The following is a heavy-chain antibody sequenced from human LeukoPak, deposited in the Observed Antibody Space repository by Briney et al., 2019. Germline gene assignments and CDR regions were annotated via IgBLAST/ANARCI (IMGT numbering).Heavy chain of an antibody. V-gene: IGHV1-2*02. Sequence: ASVKVSCKASGYTFTDYYMHWVRQAPGQGFQWMGWINPNDGDTNYAQKFQGRVTMTRDTSISTAHMEVSRLRSDDTAVYYCARANFLYCSSSTCLFDYWGQGTLVTVSS. CDR2: INPNDGDT. D-gene: IGHD2-2*01. CDR3: ARANFLYCSSSTCLFDY. CDR1: GYTFTDYY. J-gene: IGHJ4*02.